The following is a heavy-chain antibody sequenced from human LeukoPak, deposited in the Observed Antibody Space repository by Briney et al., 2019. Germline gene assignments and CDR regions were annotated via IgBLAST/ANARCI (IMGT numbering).Heavy chain of an antibody. J-gene: IGHJ1*01. CDR3: ARDSSDFRNLIPH. Sequence: GASVKVSCKASGGTFSSYAISWVRQAPGQGLEWMGGIIPIFGTAKYAQKFQGRVTITADESTSTAYMELSSLRSEDTAVYYCARDSSDFRNLIPHWGQGPPVTVSS. D-gene: IGHD1-14*01. CDR2: IIPIFGTA. V-gene: IGHV1-69*13. CDR1: GGTFSSYA.